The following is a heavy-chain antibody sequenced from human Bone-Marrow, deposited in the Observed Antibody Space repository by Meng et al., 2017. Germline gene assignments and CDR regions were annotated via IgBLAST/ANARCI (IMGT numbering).Heavy chain of an antibody. CDR2: INPSGGST. CDR1: GYTFTSYY. CDR3: ARDSPFYYYGMDV. V-gene: IGHV1-46*01. Sequence: ASATVSCKASGYTFTSYYMHWVRQAPGQGLEWMGIINPSGGSTSYAQKFQGRVTMTRDTSTSTVYMELSSLRSEETAVYYCARDSPFYYYGMDVWGQGTTVTVSS. J-gene: IGHJ6*02.